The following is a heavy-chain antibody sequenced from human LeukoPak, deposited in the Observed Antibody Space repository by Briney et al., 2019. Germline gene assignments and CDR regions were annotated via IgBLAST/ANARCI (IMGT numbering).Heavy chain of an antibody. CDR3: TRERGGYSYGYDYFDY. D-gene: IGHD5-18*01. Sequence: GGSLRLSCAASGFTFSSYEMNWVRQAPGKGLEWVSYINSGGSTLYYADSVKGRFTISRDNAKNSLYLQMNSLRAEDTAVYYCTRERGGYSYGYDYFDYWGQGTLVTVSS. V-gene: IGHV3-48*03. CDR2: INSGGSTL. J-gene: IGHJ4*02. CDR1: GFTFSSYE.